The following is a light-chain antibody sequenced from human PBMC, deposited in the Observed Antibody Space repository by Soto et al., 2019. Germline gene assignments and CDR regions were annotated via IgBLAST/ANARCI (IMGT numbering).Light chain of an antibody. J-gene: IGKJ1*01. Sequence: EIVLTQSPGTLSLSPGERATLSCRASQSVSSSYLAWYQQKPGQAPRLLIYGASGRATGIPDRFGGSGSGTDFTLTISRLEPEDFAVYYCQQYGSSGTFGQGTKVDIK. V-gene: IGKV3-20*01. CDR1: QSVSSSY. CDR2: GAS. CDR3: QQYGSSGT.